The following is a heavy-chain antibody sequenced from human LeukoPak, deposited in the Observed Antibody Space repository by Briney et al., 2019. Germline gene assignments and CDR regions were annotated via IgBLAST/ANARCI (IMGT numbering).Heavy chain of an antibody. J-gene: IGHJ4*02. D-gene: IGHD2-15*01. CDR3: AKAPVTTCSGAYCYPFDY. CDR2: ISGSGGAT. Sequence: PGGSLRLSCAASGFTFSSYAMSWVRQAPGKGLEWVSTISGSGGATYYADSVKGRFTISRDNSKITLYLQMNGLRAEDAAVYYCAKAPVTTCSGAYCYPFDYWGQGTLVTVSS. V-gene: IGHV3-23*01. CDR1: GFTFSSYA.